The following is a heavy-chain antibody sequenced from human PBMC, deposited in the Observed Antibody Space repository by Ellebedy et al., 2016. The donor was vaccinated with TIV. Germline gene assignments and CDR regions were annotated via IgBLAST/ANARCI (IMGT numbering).Heavy chain of an antibody. V-gene: IGHV3-30-3*01. D-gene: IGHD6-19*01. CDR2: ISYDGSNK. CDR1: GFTFSSYA. J-gene: IGHJ4*02. CDR3: ARDPFIRKQWPYYFDY. Sequence: GGSLRLSXAASGFTFSSYAMHWVRQAPGKGLEWVAVISYDGSNKYYADSVKGRFTISRDNSKNTLYLQMNSLRAEDTAVYYCARDPFIRKQWPYYFDYWGQGTLVTVSS.